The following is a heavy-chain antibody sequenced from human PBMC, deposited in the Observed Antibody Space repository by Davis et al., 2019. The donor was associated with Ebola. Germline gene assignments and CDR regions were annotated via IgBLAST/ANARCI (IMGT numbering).Heavy chain of an antibody. CDR1: GFTFSSYW. CDR3: ARERGAGSYGYYYYYMDV. D-gene: IGHD3-10*01. J-gene: IGHJ6*03. Sequence: PGGSLRLSCAASGFTFSSYWMHWVRQAPGKGLVWVSRINSDGSSTSDADSVKGRFTISRDNAKNTLYLQMNSLRAEDTAVYYCARERGAGSYGYYYYYMDVWGKGTTVTVSS. CDR2: INSDGSST. V-gene: IGHV3-74*01.